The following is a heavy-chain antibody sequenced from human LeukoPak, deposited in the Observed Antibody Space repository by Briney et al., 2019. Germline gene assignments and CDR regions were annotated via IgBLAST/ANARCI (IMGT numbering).Heavy chain of an antibody. CDR2: INHSGST. CDR3: AAPLPAAIRSPNYYGMDV. J-gene: IGHJ6*02. D-gene: IGHD2-2*01. V-gene: IGHV4-34*01. CDR1: GGSFSGYY. Sequence: SETLSLTCAVYGGSFSGYYWSWIRQPPGKGLEWIGEINHSGSTNYSPSLKSRVTISVDTSKNQFSLKLSSVTAADTAVYYCAAPLPAAIRSPNYYGMDVWGQGTTVTVS.